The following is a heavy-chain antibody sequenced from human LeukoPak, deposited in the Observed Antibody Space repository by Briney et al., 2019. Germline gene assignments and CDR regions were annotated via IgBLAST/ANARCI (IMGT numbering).Heavy chain of an antibody. J-gene: IGHJ4*02. CDR2: IYSGGST. D-gene: IGHD3-10*01. V-gene: IGHV3-53*01. Sequence: PGGSLRLSCAASGFTVSSNYMSWVRQAPGKGLEWVSVIYSGGSTYYADSVKGRFTISRDNSKNTLYLQMNSLRAEDTAVYYCARLGYMVRGVMSDYWGQGTLVTVSS. CDR1: GFTVSSNY. CDR3: ARLGYMVRGVMSDY.